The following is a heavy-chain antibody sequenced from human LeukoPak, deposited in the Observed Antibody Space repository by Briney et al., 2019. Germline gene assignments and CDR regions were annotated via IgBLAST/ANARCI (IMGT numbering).Heavy chain of an antibody. CDR3: ARDGFYCSGSDCSKGRWYSHYYMDV. Sequence: SETLSLTCTVSGGSISNYYWSWIRQPAGKGLEWIGRIYASGNTDYSPSLMSRLTISLDTSKNQFSLRLSSVTAADTAVYYCARDGFYCSGSDCSKGRWYSHYYMDVWGKGTTVTVSS. V-gene: IGHV4-4*07. CDR2: IYASGNT. J-gene: IGHJ6*03. CDR1: GGSISNYY. D-gene: IGHD1-26*01.